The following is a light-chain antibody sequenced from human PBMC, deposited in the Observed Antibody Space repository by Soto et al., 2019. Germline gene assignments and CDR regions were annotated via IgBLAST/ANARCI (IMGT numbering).Light chain of an antibody. CDR2: NVF. Sequence: EIIMTQFPATLSVFPGERATLSCRASQSIGNNLVWYQQRPGQAARLVIHNVFTRATGTPARISGGGSGTEFTLTISSLQSEDTAVYYCQQYNTWPWTFGQGTKVEI. J-gene: IGKJ1*01. CDR3: QQYNTWPWT. CDR1: QSIGNN. V-gene: IGKV3-15*01.